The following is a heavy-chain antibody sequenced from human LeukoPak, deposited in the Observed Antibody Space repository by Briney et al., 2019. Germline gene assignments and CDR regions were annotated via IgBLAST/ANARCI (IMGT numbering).Heavy chain of an antibody. J-gene: IGHJ5*02. V-gene: IGHV4-31*03. Sequence: SETLSLTCTVSGGSISSGGYYWSWIRRHPGKGLEWIGYIYYSGSTYYNPSLKSRVTISVDTSKNQFSLKLSSVTAADTAVYYCARVFSGLHNWFDPWGQGTLVTVSS. CDR3: ARVFSGLHNWFDP. CDR1: GGSISSGGYY. CDR2: IYYSGST. D-gene: IGHD3-3*01.